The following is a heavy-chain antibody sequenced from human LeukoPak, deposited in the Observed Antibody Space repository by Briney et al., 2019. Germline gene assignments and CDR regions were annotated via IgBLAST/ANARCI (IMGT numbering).Heavy chain of an antibody. CDR2: IIPILGIA. Sequence: SSVKVSCKASGGTFSSYAISWVRQAPGQGLEWMGRIIPILGIANYAQKFQGRVTITADKSTSTAYMELSSLRSEDTAVYYCARDRETILKNWFDPWGQGTLVTVSS. V-gene: IGHV1-69*04. J-gene: IGHJ5*02. CDR1: GGTFSSYA. CDR3: ARDRETILKNWFDP. D-gene: IGHD3-3*01.